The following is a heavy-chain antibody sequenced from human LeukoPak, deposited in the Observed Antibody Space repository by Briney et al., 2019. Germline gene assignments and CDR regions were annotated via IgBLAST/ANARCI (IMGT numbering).Heavy chain of an antibody. J-gene: IGHJ4*02. CDR3: AGMRSLGSGFYFDY. CDR1: GFTFSDYY. Sequence: PGGSLRLSCAASGFTFSDYYMSWIRQAPGKGLEWVSYISSGSSYTNYADSVKGRFTISRDNAKNSLYLRMNSLRAEDTAVYYCAGMRSLGSGFYFDYWGQGTLVTTSS. D-gene: IGHD3-10*01. V-gene: IGHV3-11*03. CDR2: ISSGSSYT.